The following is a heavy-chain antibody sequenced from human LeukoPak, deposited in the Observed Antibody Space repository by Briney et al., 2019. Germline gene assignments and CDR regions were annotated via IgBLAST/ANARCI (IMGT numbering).Heavy chain of an antibody. Sequence: SETLSLTCTVSGGSISSDYWSWIRQPAGKGLEWIGRTYTSGSTNYNPSLKSRVTMSVDTSKNQFSLKLSSVTAADTAVHYCAREVTTVTTRSVYFDYWGQGTLVTVSS. V-gene: IGHV4-4*07. CDR3: AREVTTVTTRSVYFDY. CDR2: TYTSGST. D-gene: IGHD4-17*01. CDR1: GGSISSDY. J-gene: IGHJ4*02.